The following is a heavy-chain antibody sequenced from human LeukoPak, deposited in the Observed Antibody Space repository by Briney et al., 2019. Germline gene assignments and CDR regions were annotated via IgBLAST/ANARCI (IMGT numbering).Heavy chain of an antibody. D-gene: IGHD3-22*01. J-gene: IGHJ3*02. Sequence: GASVKVSCKASGYTFTSYYMHWVRQAPGQGLEWMGIINPSGGSTSYAQKFQGRVTMTRDTSTSTVYMELSSLRSEDTAVYYCARVETYYYDSSGYSSAFDIWGQGTMVTVSS. V-gene: IGHV1-46*01. CDR3: ARVETYYYDSSGYSSAFDI. CDR2: INPSGGST. CDR1: GYTFTSYY.